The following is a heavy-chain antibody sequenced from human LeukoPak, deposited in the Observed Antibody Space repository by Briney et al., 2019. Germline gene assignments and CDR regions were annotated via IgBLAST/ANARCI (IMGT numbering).Heavy chain of an antibody. CDR1: GFIFNNYG. J-gene: IGHJ4*02. CDR3: AKFLYGGNAAIFDY. V-gene: IGHV3-23*01. D-gene: IGHD4-23*01. Sequence: GGSLRLSCAASGFIFNNYGLVWVRQAPGKGLEWVSAISGSGGSTYYADSVKGRFTISRDNSKNTLYLQMNSLRAEDTAVYYCAKFLYGGNAAIFDYWGQGTLVTVSS. CDR2: ISGSGGST.